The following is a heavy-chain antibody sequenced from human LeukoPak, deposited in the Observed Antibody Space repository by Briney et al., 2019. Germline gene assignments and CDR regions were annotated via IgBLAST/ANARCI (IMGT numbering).Heavy chain of an antibody. D-gene: IGHD2-2*01. CDR2: IIPIFGTA. Sequence: ASVMVSCKASGGTFSSYAISWVRQAPGQGLECMGGIIPIFGTANYAQKFQGRVTITADESTSTAYMELSSLRSEDTAVYYCARDDIVVVPAAHYYYYMDVWGKGTTVTVSS. CDR1: GGTFSSYA. J-gene: IGHJ6*03. CDR3: ARDDIVVVPAAHYYYYMDV. V-gene: IGHV1-69*13.